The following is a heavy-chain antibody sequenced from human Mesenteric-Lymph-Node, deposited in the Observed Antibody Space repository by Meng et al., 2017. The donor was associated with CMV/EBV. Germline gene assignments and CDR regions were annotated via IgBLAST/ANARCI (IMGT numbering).Heavy chain of an antibody. CDR3: ARDADTAMANYFDY. D-gene: IGHD5-18*01. CDR1: GFTFSDFW. J-gene: IGHJ4*02. CDR2: INPAGSET. V-gene: IGHV3-7*01. Sequence: GGSLRLSCPASGFTFSDFWMTWVRQAPGKGLGWVANINPAGSETLYVDSVKGRFTISRDNAKNSLYLQMNSLRAEDTAVYYCARDADTAMANYFDYWGQGTLVTVSS.